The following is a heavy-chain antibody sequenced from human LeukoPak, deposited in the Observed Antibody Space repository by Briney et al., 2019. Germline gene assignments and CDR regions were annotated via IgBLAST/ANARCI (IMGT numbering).Heavy chain of an antibody. CDR2: INHSGST. V-gene: IGHV4-34*01. CDR3: ARETGVTTEYYFDY. CDR1: GGSFSGHY. J-gene: IGHJ4*02. D-gene: IGHD1-26*01. Sequence: SETLSLTCAVYGGSFSGHYWSWIRQPPGKGLEWIGEINHSGSTNYNPSLKSRVTISVDTSKNQFSLKLSSVTAADTAVYYCARETGVTTEYYFDYWGQGTLVTVSS.